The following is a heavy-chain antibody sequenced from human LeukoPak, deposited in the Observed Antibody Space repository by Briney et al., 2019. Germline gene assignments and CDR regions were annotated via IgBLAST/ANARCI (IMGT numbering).Heavy chain of an antibody. CDR3: ARLASIAARPDDY. CDR2: IYPGDSDT. V-gene: IGHV5-51*01. J-gene: IGHJ4*02. Sequence: GESLKISCKVSGYSFTSYWIGWVRQMPGKGLEWMGIIYPGDSDTRYSPSFQGQVTISAGKSISTAYLQWSSLKASDTAMYYCARLASIAARPDDYWGQGTLVTVSS. D-gene: IGHD6-6*01. CDR1: GYSFTSYW.